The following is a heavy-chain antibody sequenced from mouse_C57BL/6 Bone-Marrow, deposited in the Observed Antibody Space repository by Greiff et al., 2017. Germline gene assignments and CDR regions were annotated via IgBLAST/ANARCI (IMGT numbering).Heavy chain of an antibody. CDR1: GFTFSSYT. J-gene: IGHJ4*01. CDR3: ARPLLLRDYYAMDY. V-gene: IGHV5-9*01. D-gene: IGHD1-1*01. CDR2: ISGGGGNT. Sequence: EVKLVESGGGLVKPGGSLKLSCAASGFTFSSYTMSWVRQTPEKRLEWVATISGGGGNTYYPDSVKGRFTISRDNAKNTLYLQMSSLRSEDTALYYCARPLLLRDYYAMDYWGQGTSVTVSS.